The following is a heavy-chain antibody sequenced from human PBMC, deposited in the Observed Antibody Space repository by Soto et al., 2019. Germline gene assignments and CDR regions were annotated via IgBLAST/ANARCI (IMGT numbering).Heavy chain of an antibody. D-gene: IGHD3-22*01. V-gene: IGHV3-30*18. CDR1: GFTFSSYG. CDR2: ISYDGSNK. Sequence: QVQLVESGGGVVQPGRSLRLSCAASGFTFSSYGMHWVRQAPGKGLEWVAVISYDGSNKYYADSVKGRFTISRDNSKNTLYLQMNSLRAEDTAVYYCAKDPTESSGYYGPFDYWGQGTLVTVSS. CDR3: AKDPTESSGYYGPFDY. J-gene: IGHJ4*02.